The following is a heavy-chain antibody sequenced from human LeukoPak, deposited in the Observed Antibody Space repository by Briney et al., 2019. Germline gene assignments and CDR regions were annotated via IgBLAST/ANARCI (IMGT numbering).Heavy chain of an antibody. CDR3: ARDLYSQY. CDR1: GFTLSAHW. Sequence: GGSLRLSCAASGFTLSAHWMSWVRQAPGRGLEWVANIKEDGSEKYYVDSVKGRFTISRDIAKNSLYLQMNSLRAEDTAVYYCARDLYSQYWGQGTLVTVSS. J-gene: IGHJ4*02. V-gene: IGHV3-7*01. CDR2: IKEDGSEK. D-gene: IGHD2-21*01.